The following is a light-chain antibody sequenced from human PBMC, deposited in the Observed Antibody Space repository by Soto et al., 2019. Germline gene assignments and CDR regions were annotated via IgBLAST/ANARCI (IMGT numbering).Light chain of an antibody. CDR1: QSVSSY. Sequence: EIVLTQSPATLSLSPGESATLSCRASQSVSSYFAWYQQKPGQAPRLLIYDASNRATGIPARFSGSGSGTDFTLTISSLEPEDFAVYYCQQRSDWPLTFGQGTKVDIK. CDR3: QQRSDWPLT. CDR2: DAS. V-gene: IGKV3-11*01. J-gene: IGKJ1*01.